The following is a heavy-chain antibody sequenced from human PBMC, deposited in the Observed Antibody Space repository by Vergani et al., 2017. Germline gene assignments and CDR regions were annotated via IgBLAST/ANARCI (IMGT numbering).Heavy chain of an antibody. CDR3: ARVFAGSFDY. Sequence: LESGGGLVQPGGSIRLSCFGSGFTFSTFNMHWVRQIPGKGLEYISAISSNGGSTYYANSVKGRFTISRDNSKNTLYLQMGSLRAEDMAVYYCARVFAGSFDYWGQGTLVTVSS. CDR1: GFTFSTFN. CDR2: ISSNGGST. V-gene: IGHV3-64*01. D-gene: IGHD3-10*01. J-gene: IGHJ4*02.